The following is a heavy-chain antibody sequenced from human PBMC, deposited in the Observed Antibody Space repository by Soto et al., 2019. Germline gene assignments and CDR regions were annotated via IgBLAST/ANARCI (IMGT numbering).Heavy chain of an antibody. CDR2: IDWDDDK. CDR1: GFSLITSGMR. Sequence: CGPTLVTPPQTLALTCTFSGFSLITSGMRVSWMSQHPGKALEWLARIDWDDDKFYSTSLKTRLTISKDTSKNQVVLTMTNMDPVDTATYYCARETATAYYYGMDVWGQGTTVTVSS. J-gene: IGHJ6*02. V-gene: IGHV2-70*04. D-gene: IGHD1-26*01. CDR3: ARETATAYYYGMDV.